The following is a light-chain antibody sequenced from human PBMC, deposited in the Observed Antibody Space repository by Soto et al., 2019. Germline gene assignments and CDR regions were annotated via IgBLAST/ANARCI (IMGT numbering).Light chain of an antibody. CDR2: DAS. CDR3: QQRSNWPRT. CDR1: QSVSTY. J-gene: IGKJ4*01. Sequence: ESVLTQSPATLSLSPGDRATLSCRASQSVSTYLAWYQQKPGQAPRRLIYDASNRATGIPARFSGSGSGTAFTLTIISLGPEEFADYYCQQRSNWPRTFGEGTKVEIK. V-gene: IGKV3-11*01.